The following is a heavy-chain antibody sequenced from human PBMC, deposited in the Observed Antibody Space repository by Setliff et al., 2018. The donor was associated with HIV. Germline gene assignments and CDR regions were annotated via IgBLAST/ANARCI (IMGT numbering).Heavy chain of an antibody. CDR2: IRLDGSDK. CDR3: AKEDQRVTSVDY. Sequence: LRLSCAASGFTFRNYGMHWVRQAPGKGLEWVAFIRLDGSDKFYADSVKGRFTISRDNSKNTLFLQMNSLRSEDTAVYYCAKEDQRVTSVDYWGQGTPVTVSS. CDR1: GFTFRNYG. D-gene: IGHD2-2*01. V-gene: IGHV3-30*02. J-gene: IGHJ4*02.